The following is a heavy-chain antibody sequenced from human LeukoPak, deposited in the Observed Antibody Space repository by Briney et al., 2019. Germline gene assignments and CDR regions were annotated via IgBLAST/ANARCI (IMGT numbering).Heavy chain of an antibody. CDR3: ATILDCSSTSCYEPLVDY. D-gene: IGHD2-2*01. Sequence: EASVKVSCKASGGTFSSYAISWVRQAPGQGLEWMGGIFPIFGTANYAQKFQGRVTITADKSTSTAYMELSSLRSEDTAVYYCATILDCSSTSCYEPLVDYWGQGTLVTVSS. CDR2: IFPIFGTA. CDR1: GGTFSSYA. J-gene: IGHJ4*02. V-gene: IGHV1-69*06.